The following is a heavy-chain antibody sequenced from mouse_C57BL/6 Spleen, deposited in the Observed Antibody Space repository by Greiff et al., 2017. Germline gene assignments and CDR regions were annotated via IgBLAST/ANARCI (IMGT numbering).Heavy chain of an antibody. V-gene: IGHV1-82*01. CDR3: AGNYYGSSYYYFDY. J-gene: IGHJ2*01. CDR1: GYAFSSSW. Sequence: QVHVKQSGPELVKPGASVKISCKASGYAFSSSWMNWVKQRPGKGLEWIGRIYPGDGDTNYNGKFKGKATLTADKYSSTAYMQLSSLTSEDSAVDFCAGNYYGSSYYYFDYWGQGTTLTVSS. D-gene: IGHD1-1*01. CDR2: IYPGDGDT.